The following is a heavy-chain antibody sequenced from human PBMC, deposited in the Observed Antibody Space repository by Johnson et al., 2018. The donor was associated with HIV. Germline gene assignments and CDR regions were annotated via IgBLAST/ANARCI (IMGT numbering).Heavy chain of an antibody. CDR1: GFTFSSYA. D-gene: IGHD4-23*01. V-gene: IGHV3-30*04. CDR2: ISYDGSNK. J-gene: IGHJ3*02. Sequence: VQLMESGGGLVQPGGSLRLSCAASGFTFSSYAMHWVRQAPGKGLEWVAVISYDGSNKYYADSMKGRLTISRDNSKNTLYLQINSLRTEDTAVYYCANLGDYSGLNGFDIWGLGTMVTVSS. CDR3: ANLGDYSGLNGFDI.